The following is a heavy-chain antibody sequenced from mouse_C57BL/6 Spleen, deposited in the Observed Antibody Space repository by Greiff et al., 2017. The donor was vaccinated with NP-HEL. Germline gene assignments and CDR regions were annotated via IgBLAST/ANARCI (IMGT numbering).Heavy chain of an antibody. Sequence: QVQLKQSGAELVRPGASVTLSCKASGYTFTDYEMHWVKQTPVHGLEWIGAIDPETGGTAYNQKFKGKAILTADKSSSTAYMELRSLTSEDSAVYYCTRAELLFDYWGQGTTLTVSS. CDR2: IDPETGGT. J-gene: IGHJ2*01. CDR1: GYTFTDYE. V-gene: IGHV1-15*01. CDR3: TRAELLFDY.